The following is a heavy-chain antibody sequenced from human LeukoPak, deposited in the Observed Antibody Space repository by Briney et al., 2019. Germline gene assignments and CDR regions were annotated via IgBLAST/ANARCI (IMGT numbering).Heavy chain of an antibody. J-gene: IGHJ4*02. D-gene: IGHD6-19*01. CDR3: ARESSSGWYSDY. V-gene: IGHV3-66*01. CDR2: IYSGGST. CDR1: GFIVSSNY. Sequence: PGGSLRLSCAACGFIVSSNYMNWVRQTPRKGLEWVSVIYSGGSTYYADSVKGRFTISRDNSKNTLYLQMGSLRAEDMAVYYCARESSSGWYSDYWGQGTLVTVSS.